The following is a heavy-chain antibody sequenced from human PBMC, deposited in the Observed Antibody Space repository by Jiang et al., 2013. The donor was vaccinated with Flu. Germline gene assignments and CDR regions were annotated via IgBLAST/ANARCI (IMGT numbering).Heavy chain of an antibody. Sequence: KASGYTFTSYDINWVRQATGQGLEWMGWMNPNSGNTGYAQKFQGRVTMTRNTSISTAYMELSSLRSEDTAVYYCARYCSSTSCPYYYYGMDVWGQGTTVTVSS. CDR1: GYTFTSYD. CDR2: MNPNSGNT. CDR3: ARYCSSTSCPYYYYGMDV. D-gene: IGHD2-2*01. J-gene: IGHJ6*02. V-gene: IGHV1-8*01.